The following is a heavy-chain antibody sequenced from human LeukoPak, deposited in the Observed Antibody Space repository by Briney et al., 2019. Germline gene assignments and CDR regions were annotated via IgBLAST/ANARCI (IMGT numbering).Heavy chain of an antibody. Sequence: SGTLSLTCAVSGGSISSSNWWSWVRQPPGKGLEWIGSIYYSGSTYYNPSLKRRVTISIDTSKNQFSLKLSSVTAADTALYYCARYHSGYDDYWGQGTLVTVSS. CDR2: IYYSGST. CDR1: GGSISSSNW. D-gene: IGHD5-12*01. J-gene: IGHJ4*02. CDR3: ARYHSGYDDY. V-gene: IGHV4-4*02.